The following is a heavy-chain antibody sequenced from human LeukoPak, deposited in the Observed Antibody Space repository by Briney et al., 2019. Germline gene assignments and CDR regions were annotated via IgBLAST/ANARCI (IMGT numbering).Heavy chain of an antibody. V-gene: IGHV4-34*01. CDR1: GGAFSNYF. Sequence: PSETLSLTCAVSGGAFSNYFWTWIRQPPGKGLEWIAEINDSGSTNSNSSLRSRVAISLDTSKNQFSLRLTSVTAADTAVYYCPRGQYCSTTTCYSARRYFDFWGQGTLVTVSS. D-gene: IGHD2-2*01. CDR3: PRGQYCSTTTCYSARRYFDF. J-gene: IGHJ4*02. CDR2: INDSGST.